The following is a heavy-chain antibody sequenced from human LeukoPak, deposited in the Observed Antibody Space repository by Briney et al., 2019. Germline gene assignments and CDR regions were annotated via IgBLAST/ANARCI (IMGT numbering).Heavy chain of an antibody. CDR1: GFSFNNYA. J-gene: IGHJ4*02. CDR2: ISFDGSNK. Sequence: GGSLRLSCAASGFSFNNYAMHWVRQAPGKGLEWVAVISFDGSNKYYADSVKGRFTISSDSFKNTLYLQMNSLRAEDTAVYYCARETGSAVGSTDFDYWGQGTLVTVSS. D-gene: IGHD4-17*01. V-gene: IGHV3-30-3*01. CDR3: ARETGSAVGSTDFDY.